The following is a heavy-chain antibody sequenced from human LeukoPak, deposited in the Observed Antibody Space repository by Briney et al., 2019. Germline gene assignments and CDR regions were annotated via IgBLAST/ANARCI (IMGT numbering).Heavy chain of an antibody. D-gene: IGHD3-10*01. CDR1: GGTFSSYA. V-gene: IGHV1-69*13. Sequence: ASVKVSCKASGGTFSSYAISWVRQAPGQGLEWMGGIIPIFGTANYAQKFQGRVTITADESTSTAYMELSSLRSEDTAVYYCARDLITTMVRGRPNSGAFDIWGQGTMVTVSS. CDR3: ARDLITTMVRGRPNSGAFDI. CDR2: IIPIFGTA. J-gene: IGHJ3*02.